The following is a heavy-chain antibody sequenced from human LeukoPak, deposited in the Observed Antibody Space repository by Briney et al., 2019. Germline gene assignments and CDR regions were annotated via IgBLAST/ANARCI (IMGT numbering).Heavy chain of an antibody. CDR1: GFTFSSYG. V-gene: IGHV3-30*03. CDR3: ARDGGYCSGGSCY. J-gene: IGHJ4*02. CDR2: ISYDGSNK. D-gene: IGHD2-15*01. Sequence: PGGSLRLSCAASGFTFSSYGMHWVRQAPGKGLEWVAVISYDGSNKYYADSVKGRFTISRDNSKNTLYLQMNSLRAEDTAVYYCARDGGYCSGGSCYWGQGTLVTVSS.